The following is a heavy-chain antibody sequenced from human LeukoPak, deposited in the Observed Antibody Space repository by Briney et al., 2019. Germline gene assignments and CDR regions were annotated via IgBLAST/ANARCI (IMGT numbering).Heavy chain of an antibody. CDR3: ARVSQTASPYYYYGMDV. Sequence: ASVKVSCKASGCTFTGYYMHWVRQAPGQGLEWMGWINPNSGGTNYAQKFQGRVTMTRDTSISTAYMELSRLRSDDTAVYYCARVSQTASPYYYYGMDVWGQGTTVTVSS. CDR2: INPNSGGT. J-gene: IGHJ6*02. V-gene: IGHV1-2*02. CDR1: GCTFTGYY. D-gene: IGHD6-6*01.